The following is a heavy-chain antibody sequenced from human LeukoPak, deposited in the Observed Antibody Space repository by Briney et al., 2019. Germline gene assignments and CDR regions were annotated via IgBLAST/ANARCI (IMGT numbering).Heavy chain of an antibody. J-gene: IGHJ4*02. D-gene: IGHD3-22*01. V-gene: IGHV3-21*04. Sequence: GGSLRLSCAASGFTFSSYTISWVRQAPGKGLEWISSITRGDSKYYAESVKGRFTISRDNAKNSLYLQMNSLRAEDTALYYCAKDIGSSGSYFDYWGQGTLVTVSS. CDR3: AKDIGSSGSYFDY. CDR1: GFTFSSYT. CDR2: ITRGDSK.